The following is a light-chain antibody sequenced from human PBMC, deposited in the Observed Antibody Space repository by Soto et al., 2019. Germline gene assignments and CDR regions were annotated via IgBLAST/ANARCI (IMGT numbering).Light chain of an antibody. J-gene: IGLJ2*01. Sequence: QSVLTQPPSASGTPGQRVTISCSGSIANIATNYVYWYQHLPGTAPKLLIYRNDLRPSGVPDRFSGSKSGTSASLAISGLRSEDEAVYYCATWDDSLNGPKLFGGGTKLTVL. CDR2: RND. CDR1: IANIATNY. V-gene: IGLV1-47*01. CDR3: ATWDDSLNGPKL.